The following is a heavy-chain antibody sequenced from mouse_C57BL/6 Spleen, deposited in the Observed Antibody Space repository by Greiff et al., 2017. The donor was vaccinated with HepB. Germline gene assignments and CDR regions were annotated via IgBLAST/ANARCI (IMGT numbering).Heavy chain of an antibody. J-gene: IGHJ3*01. CDR3: ARDGTGTGFAY. CDR2: IDPSDSYT. V-gene: IGHV1-69*01. D-gene: IGHD4-1*01. CDR1: GYTFTSYW. Sequence: QVQLKQPGAELVMPGASVKLSCKASGYTFTSYWMHWVKQRPGQGLEWIGEIDPSDSYTNYNQKFKGKSTLTVDKSSSTAYMQLSSLTSEDSAVYYCARDGTGTGFAYWGQGTLVTVSA.